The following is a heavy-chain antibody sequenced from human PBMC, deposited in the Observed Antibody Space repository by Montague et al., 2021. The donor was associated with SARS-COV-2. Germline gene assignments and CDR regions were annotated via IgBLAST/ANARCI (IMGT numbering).Heavy chain of an antibody. CDR1: GGSFSDYH. D-gene: IGHD6-19*01. J-gene: IGHJ4*02. V-gene: IGHV4-34*01. CDR3: ARDIAVAGLFDY. Sequence: SETLSLTCAVYGGSFSDYHWTWIRQSPGEGLEWIGRISISGSTNYNPSLKSRVTISVDTSKNQFSLKLSSVTAADTAVYYCARDIAVAGLFDYWGQGTLVTVSS. CDR2: ISISGST.